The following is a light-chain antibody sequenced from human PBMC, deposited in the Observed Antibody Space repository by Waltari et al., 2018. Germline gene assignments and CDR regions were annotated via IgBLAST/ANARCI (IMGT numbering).Light chain of an antibody. V-gene: IGLV8-61*01. CDR1: SCPGSPTSY. Sequence: QTVVTQEPSLSVSPGGTVTLTSALSSCPGSPTSYAHWYRQTPGQPPRTLLYKANTRSSGVPDRFSGSILGNKVALTITGAQADDESDYYCSLYMGSGIWVFGGGTKLTVL. J-gene: IGLJ3*02. CDR2: KAN. CDR3: SLYMGSGIWV.